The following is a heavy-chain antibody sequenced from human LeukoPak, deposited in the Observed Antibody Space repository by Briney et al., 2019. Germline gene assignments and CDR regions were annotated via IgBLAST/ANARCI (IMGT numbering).Heavy chain of an antibody. Sequence: SLRLSCAASGFTFDDYAMHWVRQAPGKGLEWVSGISWNSGSIGYADSVKGRFTISRDNAKNSLYLQMNSLRAEDTAIYYCTRVGYIDEGIDYWGQGTLVTVSS. J-gene: IGHJ4*02. V-gene: IGHV3-9*01. CDR1: GFTFDDYA. CDR2: ISWNSGSI. CDR3: TRVGYIDEGIDY. D-gene: IGHD5-24*01.